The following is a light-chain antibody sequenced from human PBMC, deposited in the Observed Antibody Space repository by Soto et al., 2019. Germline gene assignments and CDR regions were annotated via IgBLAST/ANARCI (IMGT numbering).Light chain of an antibody. CDR1: SSDVGGYNY. CDR3: SSYAGSNKSV. J-gene: IGLJ1*01. V-gene: IGLV2-8*01. Sequence: ALTQPPSASWSPGQSVTISCTGTSSDVGGYNYVSWYQQHPGKAPKLMIYEVSKRPSGVPDRFSGSKSGNTASLTVSGLQPEDEADYYCSSYAGSNKSVFGTGTKVTVL. CDR2: EVS.